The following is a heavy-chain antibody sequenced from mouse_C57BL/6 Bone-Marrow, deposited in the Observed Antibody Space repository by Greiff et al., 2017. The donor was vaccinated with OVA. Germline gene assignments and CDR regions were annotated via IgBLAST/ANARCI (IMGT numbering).Heavy chain of an antibody. V-gene: IGHV5-6*01. D-gene: IGHD2-2*01. CDR3: ARHWHGYPYDYAMDY. CDR1: GFTFSSYG. J-gene: IGHJ4*01. CDR2: ISSGGSYT. Sequence: EVQLVESGGDLVKPGGSLKLSCAASGFTFSSYGMSWVRQTPDKRLEWVATISSGGSYTYYPDNVKGRFTISRDNASNTLYLQMSSLTSEDSAIFYCARHWHGYPYDYAMDYWGQGTSVTVSS.